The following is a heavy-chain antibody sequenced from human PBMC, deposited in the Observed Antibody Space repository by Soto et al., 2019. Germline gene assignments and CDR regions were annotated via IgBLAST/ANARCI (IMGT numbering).Heavy chain of an antibody. CDR2: ISGSGGST. V-gene: IGHV3-23*01. D-gene: IGHD3-10*01. Sequence: PGGSLRLSCAASGFTFSSYAMSWVRQAPGKGLEWVSAISGSGGSTYHADSVKGRFTISRDNSKNTLYLQMNSLRAEDTAVYYCAKDYYGSGSYYKSYYYYYMDVWGKGTTVTVSS. CDR3: AKDYYGSGSYYKSYYYYYMDV. J-gene: IGHJ6*03. CDR1: GFTFSSYA.